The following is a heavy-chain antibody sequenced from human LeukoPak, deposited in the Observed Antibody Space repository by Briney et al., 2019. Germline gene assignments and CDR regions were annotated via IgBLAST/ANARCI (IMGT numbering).Heavy chain of an antibody. CDR1: GGSISSGGYY. Sequence: PSETLSLTCTVSGGSISSGGYYWSWIRQHPGKGLGWIGYIYYSGSSYYNPSLKSRVTISVDTSKNQFSLKLSSVTAADTAVYYCARGGNYYDSSGSTVWFDPWGQGTLVTVSS. V-gene: IGHV4-31*03. CDR3: ARGGNYYDSSGSTVWFDP. CDR2: IYYSGSS. J-gene: IGHJ5*02. D-gene: IGHD3-22*01.